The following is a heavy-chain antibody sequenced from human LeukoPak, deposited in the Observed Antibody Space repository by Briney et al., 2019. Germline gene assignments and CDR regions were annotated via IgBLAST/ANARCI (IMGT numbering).Heavy chain of an antibody. CDR2: ISSSGSNT. V-gene: IGHV3-11*01. Sequence: GGSLRLSCVASGFTFSDYYMSWIRQAPGKGLEWVSYISSSGSNTYYADSVKGRFTISRDNAKNSLYLQMSSLRAEDTAVYYCAKDKAAAGRQGFDPWGQGTLVTVSS. CDR1: GFTFSDYY. CDR3: AKDKAAAGRQGFDP. D-gene: IGHD6-13*01. J-gene: IGHJ5*02.